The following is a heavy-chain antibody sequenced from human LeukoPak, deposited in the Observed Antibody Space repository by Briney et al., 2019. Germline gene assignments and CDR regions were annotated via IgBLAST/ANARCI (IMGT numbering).Heavy chain of an antibody. CDR2: ISGSGGST. J-gene: IGHJ6*02. Sequence: PGGSLRLSCAASGFTFSSYAMSWVRQAPGKGLEWVSAISGSGGSTYYADSVKGRFTISRDNSKNTLYLQMNSLRAEDTAVYYCAKDQWVNHYYYYGMDVWGQGTTVTVSS. CDR3: AKDQWVNHYYYYGMDV. V-gene: IGHV3-23*01. CDR1: GFTFSSYA. D-gene: IGHD1-26*01.